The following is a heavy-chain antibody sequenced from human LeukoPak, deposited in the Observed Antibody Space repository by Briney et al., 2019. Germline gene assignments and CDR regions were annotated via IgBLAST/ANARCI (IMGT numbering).Heavy chain of an antibody. CDR1: GYTFTSYG. V-gene: IGHV1-18*01. J-gene: IGHJ3*02. CDR3: ARSRQYYDSSGYSKSDAFDI. CDR2: ISGYNGNA. Sequence: ASVKVSCKASGYTFTSYGLSWVRQAPGQGLEWMGWISGYNGNANYAQKFQGRVTMTTDTSTSTAYMELRSLRSDDTAVYYCARSRQYYDSSGYSKSDAFDIWGQGTMVTVSS. D-gene: IGHD3-22*01.